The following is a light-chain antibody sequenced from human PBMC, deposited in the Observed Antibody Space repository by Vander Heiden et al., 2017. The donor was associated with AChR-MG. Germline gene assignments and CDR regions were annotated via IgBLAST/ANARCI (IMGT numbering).Light chain of an antibody. CDR3: QQYNNWPL. V-gene: IGKV3-15*01. Sequence: ELVMTQSPATLSVSPGERATRSCRASQSVSSNLAWYQQKPGQAPRLLIYGASTRATGIPARFSGSGSGTEFTRTISSLQSEDFAVYYCQQYNNWPLFGGGTKVEIK. CDR1: QSVSSN. J-gene: IGKJ4*01. CDR2: GAS.